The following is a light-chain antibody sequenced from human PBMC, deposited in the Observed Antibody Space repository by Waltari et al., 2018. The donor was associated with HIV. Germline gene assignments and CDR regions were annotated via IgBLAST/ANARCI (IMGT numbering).Light chain of an antibody. J-gene: IGKJ4*02. CDR3: QQGHSMPT. CDR2: DAS. V-gene: IGKV1-39*01. Sequence: DIQMTQSPSSLSVSVGDTVTITCRASQSIYNSLNWFQQKPGKAPRVLIYDASNLQSGVPSRFSGSGSGTDFTLTITNLRPEDIATYYCQQGHSMPTFGGGTKVEFK. CDR1: QSIYNS.